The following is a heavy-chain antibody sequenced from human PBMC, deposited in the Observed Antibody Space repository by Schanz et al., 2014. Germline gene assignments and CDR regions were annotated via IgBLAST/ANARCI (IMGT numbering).Heavy chain of an antibody. J-gene: IGHJ4*02. D-gene: IGHD3-3*01. Sequence: EVQLLESGGGLVEPGGSLRLSCAASGFSFSSYAMGWVRQARGKGLEWVSYVSRSTPDIYYADSVKGRFTMSRDNAKNSVFLQMSSLRAEDTAVYCCVRDSFFAFDYWGQGTLVTVSS. V-gene: IGHV3-48*01. CDR2: VSRSTPDI. CDR1: GFSFSSYA. CDR3: VRDSFFAFDY.